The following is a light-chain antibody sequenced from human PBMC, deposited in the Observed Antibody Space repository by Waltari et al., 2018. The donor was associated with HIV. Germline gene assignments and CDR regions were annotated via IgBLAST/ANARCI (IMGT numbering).Light chain of an antibody. CDR2: DVS. J-gene: IGLJ1*01. Sequence: QSALTQPRSVSGSPGQSVTISCTGTSSDVGGYNYVSWYQQHPGKAPKLMIYDVSKRPSGVPDLFSGSKSGNTAALTISGLQAEDEADYYCCSYASSYTVYVFGTGTKVTVL. V-gene: IGLV2-11*01. CDR3: CSYASSYTVYV. CDR1: SSDVGGYNY.